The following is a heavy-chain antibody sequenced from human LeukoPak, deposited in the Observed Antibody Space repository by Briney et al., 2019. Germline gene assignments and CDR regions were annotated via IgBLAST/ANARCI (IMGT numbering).Heavy chain of an antibody. Sequence: GGSLRLSCAASGFTFSSYGMHWVRQAPGKGLEWVAVISYDGSNKYYADSVKGRFTISRDNSKNTLYLQMNSLRAEDTAVYYCAKDSATVVTPRRISYFDYWGQGTLVTVSS. J-gene: IGHJ4*02. CDR1: GFTFSSYG. D-gene: IGHD4-23*01. CDR3: AKDSATVVTPRRISYFDY. CDR2: ISYDGSNK. V-gene: IGHV3-30*18.